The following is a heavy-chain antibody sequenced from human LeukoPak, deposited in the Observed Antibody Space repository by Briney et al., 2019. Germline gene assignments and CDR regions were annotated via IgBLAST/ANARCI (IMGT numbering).Heavy chain of an antibody. D-gene: IGHD2-2*01. CDR1: GGSISSGGYY. Sequence: PSQTLSLTCTVSGGSISSGGYYWSWIRQHPGKGLEWIGYIYYSGSTHYNPSLKSRVTISVDTSKNQFSLKLSSVTAADTAVYYCARPTWCSSTTCSGPFDIWGQGTMVTVSS. V-gene: IGHV4-31*03. J-gene: IGHJ3*02. CDR3: ARPTWCSSTTCSGPFDI. CDR2: IYYSGST.